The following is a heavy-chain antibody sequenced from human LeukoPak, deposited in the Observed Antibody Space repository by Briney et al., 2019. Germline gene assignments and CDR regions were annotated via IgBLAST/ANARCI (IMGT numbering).Heavy chain of an antibody. CDR3: ARDRTRYSSSWYHALDI. CDR2: INPNSGGT. Sequence: ASVKVSCKAFGYTFTGYYMHWVRQAPGQGLEWMGWINPNSGGTNYAQKFQGRVTMTRDTSISTAYMELSRLRSDDTAVYYCARDRTRYSSSWYHALDIWGQGTMVTVSS. D-gene: IGHD6-13*01. CDR1: GYTFTGYY. J-gene: IGHJ3*02. V-gene: IGHV1-2*02.